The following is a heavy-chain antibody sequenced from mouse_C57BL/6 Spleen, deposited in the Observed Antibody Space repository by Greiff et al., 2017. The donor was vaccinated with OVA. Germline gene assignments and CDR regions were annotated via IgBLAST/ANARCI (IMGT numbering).Heavy chain of an antibody. J-gene: IGHJ2*01. CDR3: TITTVVARGSGY. V-gene: IGHV1-15*01. CDR1: GYTFTDYE. D-gene: IGHD1-1*01. CDR2: IDPETGGT. Sequence: QVQLKQSGAELVRPGASVTLSCKASGYTFTDYEMHWVKQTPVHGLEWIGAIDPETGGTAYNQKFKGKAILTADKSSSTAYMELRSLTSEDSAVYYCTITTVVARGSGYWGQGTTLTVSS.